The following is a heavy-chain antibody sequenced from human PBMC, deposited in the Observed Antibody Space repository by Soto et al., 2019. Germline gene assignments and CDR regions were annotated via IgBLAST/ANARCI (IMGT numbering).Heavy chain of an antibody. CDR1: GFTFSSYA. J-gene: IGHJ4*02. CDR3: AKDAAQPGRVGESFGVVIIYLIDY. V-gene: IGHV3-23*01. CDR2: ISGSGGST. Sequence: GGSLRLSCAASGFTFSSYAMSWVRQAPGEGLEWVSAISGSGGSTYYADSVKGRFTISRDNSKNTLYLQMNSLRAEDTAVYYCAKDAAQPGRVGESFGVVIIYLIDYWGQGTLVTVSS. D-gene: IGHD3-3*01.